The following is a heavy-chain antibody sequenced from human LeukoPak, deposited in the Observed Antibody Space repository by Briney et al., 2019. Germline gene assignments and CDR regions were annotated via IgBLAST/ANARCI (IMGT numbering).Heavy chain of an antibody. CDR2: INAGNGNT. CDR3: ARASSGYPFQH. J-gene: IGHJ1*01. CDR1: GYTFTSYA. Sequence: ASVKVSCTASGYTFTSYAMHWVRQAPGQRLEWMGWINAGNGNTKYSQKFQGRVTITRDTSASTAYMELSSLRSEDTAVYYCARASSGYPFQHWGQGTLVTVSS. V-gene: IGHV1-3*01. D-gene: IGHD3-22*01.